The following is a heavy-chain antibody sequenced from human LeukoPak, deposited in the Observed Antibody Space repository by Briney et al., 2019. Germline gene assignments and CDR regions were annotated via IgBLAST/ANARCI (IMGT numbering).Heavy chain of an antibody. J-gene: IGHJ6*02. D-gene: IGHD6-19*01. V-gene: IGHV1-2*02. CDR2: INPNSGGT. CDR3: ASGGAGTLGYYYGMDV. Sequence: ASVKVSCKASGYTFAIYGISWVRQAPGQGLEWMGWINPNSGGTNYAQKFQGRVTMTRDTSISTAYMELSRLRSDDTAVYYCASGGAGTLGYYYGMDVWGQGTTVTVSS. CDR1: GYTFAIYG.